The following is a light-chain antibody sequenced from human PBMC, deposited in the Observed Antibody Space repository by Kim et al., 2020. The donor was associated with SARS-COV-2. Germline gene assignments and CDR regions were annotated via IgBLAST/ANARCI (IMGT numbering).Light chain of an antibody. CDR3: QSSDSSLSGWV. J-gene: IGLJ3*02. CDR1: SSNIGAGYD. V-gene: IGLV1-40*01. CDR2: GNS. Sequence: RVTIARTGSSSNIGAGYDVNWYQQLPGTAPKLLIYGNSTRPSGVPDRFSGSKSGTSASLAITGLQAEDEADYYCQSSDSSLSGWVFGGGTNLTVL.